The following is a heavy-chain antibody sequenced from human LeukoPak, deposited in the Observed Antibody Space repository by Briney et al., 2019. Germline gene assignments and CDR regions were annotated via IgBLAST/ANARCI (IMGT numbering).Heavy chain of an antibody. CDR1: GFTFSSYA. D-gene: IGHD2/OR15-2a*01. J-gene: IGHJ4*02. Sequence: GSLRLSCAASGFTFSSYAMSWVRQAPGKGLEWIGYLYYSGSTNYNPSLKSRVTTSIDTSKNQFSLKLSSVTTADTAVYYCARDTSPETLRVWGQGTLVIVSS. V-gene: IGHV4-59*01. CDR2: LYYSGST. CDR3: ARDTSPETLRV.